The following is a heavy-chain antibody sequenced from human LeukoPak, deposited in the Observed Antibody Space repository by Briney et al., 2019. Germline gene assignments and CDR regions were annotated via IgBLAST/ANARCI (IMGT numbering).Heavy chain of an antibody. CDR3: ARGHYYDSSGDYYRAAFDI. CDR2: MNPNSGNT. D-gene: IGHD3-22*01. Sequence: ASVKVSCKASGYTFTSYDINWVRQATGQGLEWMGWMNPNSGNTGYAQKFQGRVTMTRNTSISTAYMDLSSLRSEDTAVYYRARGHYYDSSGDYYRAAFDIWGQGTKVTVSS. CDR1: GYTFTSYD. J-gene: IGHJ3*02. V-gene: IGHV1-8*01.